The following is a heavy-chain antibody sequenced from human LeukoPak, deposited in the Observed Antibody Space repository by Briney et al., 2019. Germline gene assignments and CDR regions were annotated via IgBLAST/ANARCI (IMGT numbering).Heavy chain of an antibody. CDR1: GFTFSSYG. J-gene: IGHJ4*02. Sequence: PGRSLRLSCAASGFTFSSYGMHWVRQAPGKGLEWVAVISYDGSNKYYADSVKGRFTISRDNSKNTLYLQMNSLRAEDTAVYYCASSIVAVATGIEYWGQGTLVTVSS. V-gene: IGHV3-30*03. CDR2: ISYDGSNK. CDR3: ASSIVAVATGIEY. D-gene: IGHD6-6*01.